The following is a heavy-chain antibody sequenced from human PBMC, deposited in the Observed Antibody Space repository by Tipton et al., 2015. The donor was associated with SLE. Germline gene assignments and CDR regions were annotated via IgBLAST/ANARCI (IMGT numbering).Heavy chain of an antibody. D-gene: IGHD4-17*01. V-gene: IGHV4/OR15-8*01. Sequence: GLVKPSDTLSLTCNVSVYSISSSHWWGWIRQPPGKGLEWIGEIHHSRSTNSNPSLKSRVTISVDKSKNQFSLKLSSVTVADTAVYYCAKDYNHDNADYNWGQGTLVIVSS. CDR3: AKDYNHDNADYN. CDR2: IHHSRST. J-gene: IGHJ4*02. CDR1: VYSISSSHW.